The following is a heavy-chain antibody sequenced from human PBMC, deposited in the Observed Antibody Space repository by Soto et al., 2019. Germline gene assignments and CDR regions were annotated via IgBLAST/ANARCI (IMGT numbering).Heavy chain of an antibody. Sequence: QVQLVQSGAEVKKPGSSVKVSCKASRGTFSSYAISWVRQAPGQGLEWMGGIIPIFGTANYAQKFQGRVTCTADESTSTAEMELSSLRSEDTAVYYCARDVIAAAGTAGWGQGTLVTVSS. D-gene: IGHD6-13*01. V-gene: IGHV1-69*12. CDR3: ARDVIAAAGTAG. CDR1: RGTFSSYA. J-gene: IGHJ4*02. CDR2: IIPIFGTA.